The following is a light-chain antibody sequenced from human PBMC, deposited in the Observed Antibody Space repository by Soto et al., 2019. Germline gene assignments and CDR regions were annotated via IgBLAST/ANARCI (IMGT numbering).Light chain of an antibody. V-gene: IGKV1-39*01. CDR2: AAS. Sequence: DIQMTQSPSSLSASVGDRVTITCRASENIASYLNWYQQKPGKAPTLLVYAASSLESGAPPRFSGTVSGTDFTLPITSLQPDDLATYFCQQSYSTPWTFGQGTKVEL. J-gene: IGKJ1*01. CDR1: ENIASY. CDR3: QQSYSTPWT.